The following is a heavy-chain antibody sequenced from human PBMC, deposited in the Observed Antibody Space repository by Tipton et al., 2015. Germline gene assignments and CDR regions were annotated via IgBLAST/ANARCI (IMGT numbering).Heavy chain of an antibody. J-gene: IGHJ6*02. Sequence: SLRLSCAASGFTFSSFGMHWVRQAPGKGLEWVAVIWYDGSHNYYADSVKGRFTISRDNSKNTLFLQMNSLRAEDTAVYSCAKDLSEVVALPGDFGGAYNYYYGMDIWGQGTTVTVSS. CDR3: AKDLSEVVALPGDFGGAYNYYYGMDI. CDR2: IWYDGSHN. CDR1: GFTFSSFG. V-gene: IGHV3-33*06. D-gene: IGHD2-2*01.